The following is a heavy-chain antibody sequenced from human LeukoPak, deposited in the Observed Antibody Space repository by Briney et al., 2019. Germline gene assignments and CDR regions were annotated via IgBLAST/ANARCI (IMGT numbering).Heavy chain of an antibody. J-gene: IGHJ4*02. V-gene: IGHV3-49*03. CDR3: SRGSGWLSVY. CDR1: GFTFGDYL. CDR2: ISGGTT. D-gene: IGHD6-19*01. Sequence: GSLGLSCTASGFTFGDYLMSWFRQAPGKGLEWIGFISGGTTEYAASVKGRFTISRDDSTSIAYLQMNSLTTEDTAVYCCSRGSGWLSVYWGQGTLVTVSS.